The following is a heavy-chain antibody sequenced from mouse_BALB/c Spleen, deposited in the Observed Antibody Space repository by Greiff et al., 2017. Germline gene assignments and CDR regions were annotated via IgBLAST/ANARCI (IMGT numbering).Heavy chain of an antibody. CDR2: IYYSGTI. Sequence: EVKLMESGPGLVKPSQTVSLTCTVTGISITTGNYRWSWIRQFPGNKLEWIGYIYYSGTITYNPSLTSRTTITRDTSKNQFFLEMNSLTAEDTATYYCARDGTASFDYWGQGTTLTVSS. CDR1: GISITTGNYR. D-gene: IGHD4-1*01. J-gene: IGHJ2*01. CDR3: ARDGTASFDY. V-gene: IGHV3-5*02.